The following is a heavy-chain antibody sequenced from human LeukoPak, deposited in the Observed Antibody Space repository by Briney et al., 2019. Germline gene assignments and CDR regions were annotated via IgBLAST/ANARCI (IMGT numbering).Heavy chain of an antibody. J-gene: IGHJ4*02. D-gene: IGHD3-3*01. Sequence: GGSQRLSCAASGFTFNTYAMSWVRQAPGKGLEWVSAISGSGESTYYAGSVKGRFTISRDNSKNTLYLQMNSLRADDTALYYCAKDAKRNYDFWDRFDYWGQGALVTVSS. V-gene: IGHV3-23*01. CDR3: AKDAKRNYDFWDRFDY. CDR1: GFTFNTYA. CDR2: ISGSGEST.